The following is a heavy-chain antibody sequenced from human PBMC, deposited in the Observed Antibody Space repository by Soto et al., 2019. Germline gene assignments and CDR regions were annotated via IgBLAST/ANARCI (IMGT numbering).Heavy chain of an antibody. J-gene: IGHJ5*02. CDR1: GGSISSSNW. D-gene: IGHD3-9*01. CDR2: IYHSGST. CDR3: ARSHSYYDILTGYAGGRGNWFDP. Sequence: PSETLSLTCAVSGGSISSSNWWSWVRQPPGKGLEWIGEIYHSGSTNYNPSLKSRVTISVDKSKNQFSLKLSSVTAADTAVYYCARSHSYYDILTGYAGGRGNWFDPWGQGTLVTVSS. V-gene: IGHV4-4*02.